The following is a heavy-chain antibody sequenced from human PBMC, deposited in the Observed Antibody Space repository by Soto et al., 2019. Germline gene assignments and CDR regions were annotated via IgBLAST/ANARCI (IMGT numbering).Heavy chain of an antibody. CDR2: IRSKANSYAT. CDR3: TRRSWNDPIVDY. V-gene: IGHV3-73*01. Sequence: GGSLRLSCAASGFTFSGSAMHWVRQASGKGLEWVGRIRSKANSYATAYAASVKGRFTISRDDSKNTAYLQMNSLKTEDTAVYYCTRRSWNDPIVDYWGQGTLVTVSS. D-gene: IGHD1-1*01. J-gene: IGHJ4*02. CDR1: GFTFSGSA.